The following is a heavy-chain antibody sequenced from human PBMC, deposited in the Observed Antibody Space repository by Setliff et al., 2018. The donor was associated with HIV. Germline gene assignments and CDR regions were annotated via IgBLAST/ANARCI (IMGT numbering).Heavy chain of an antibody. V-gene: IGHV1-69*05. CDR2: IIPIFGTT. J-gene: IGHJ6*03. Sequence: SVKVSCKASGGTFSSYPISWVRQAPGQGLEWMGGIIPIFGTTHYAQKFQGRVTMTRNTSISTRYMELSSLRSEDTAVYYCARDGHYNFWSGYGYYYYHMDVWGKGTTVTVSS. CDR1: GGTFSSYP. CDR3: ARDGHYNFWSGYGYYYYHMDV. D-gene: IGHD3-3*01.